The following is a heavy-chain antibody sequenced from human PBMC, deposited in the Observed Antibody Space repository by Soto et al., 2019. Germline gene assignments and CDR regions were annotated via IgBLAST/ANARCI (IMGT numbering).Heavy chain of an antibody. V-gene: IGHV1-2*02. Sequence: ASVKDSCKASGYIFTGYYMHWVRQAPGQGIEWLGGSSPNSVDTNYTQKWQGRVTMTWDASIRTAYVGLSRLRSDDTAVYYCASSIAAILLISPEPYYYGMDVWCQGTTVTVSS. CDR3: ASSIAAILLISPEPYYYGMDV. D-gene: IGHD6-25*01. CDR1: GYIFTGYY. J-gene: IGHJ6*02. CDR2: SSPNSVDT.